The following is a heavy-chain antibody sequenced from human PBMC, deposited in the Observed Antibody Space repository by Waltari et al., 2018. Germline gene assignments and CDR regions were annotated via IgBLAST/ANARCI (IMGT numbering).Heavy chain of an antibody. V-gene: IGHV4-38-2*01. CDR3: ARLGARGSGSYSIDY. D-gene: IGHD3-10*01. Sequence: QVQLQESGPGLVKPSETLSLTCAVSGYSISSGYYWGWIRQPPGKGLEWIGSIYHSGGTYYNPSLKSLVTISVDTSKNQFSLKLSSVTAADTAVYYCARLGARGSGSYSIDYWGQGTLVTVSS. J-gene: IGHJ4*02. CDR2: IYHSGGT. CDR1: GYSISSGYY.